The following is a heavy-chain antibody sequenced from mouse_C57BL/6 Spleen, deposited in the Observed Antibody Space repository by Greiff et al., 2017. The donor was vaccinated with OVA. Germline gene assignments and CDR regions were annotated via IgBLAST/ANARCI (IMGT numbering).Heavy chain of an antibody. Sequence: VQLQQSGAELVMPGASVKLSCKASGYTFTSYWMHWVKQRPGQGLEWIGEIDPSDSYTNYNQKFKGKSTLTVDKSSSTAYMQLSSLTSEDSAVYYCARGIYYCGSSSYAMDYWGQGTSVTVSS. CDR2: IDPSDSYT. J-gene: IGHJ4*01. CDR1: GYTFTSYW. V-gene: IGHV1-69*01. CDR3: ARGIYYCGSSSYAMDY. D-gene: IGHD1-1*01.